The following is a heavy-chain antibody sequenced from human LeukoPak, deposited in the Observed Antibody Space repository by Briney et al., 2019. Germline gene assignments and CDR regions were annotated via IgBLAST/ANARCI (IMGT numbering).Heavy chain of an antibody. V-gene: IGHV3-30*18. CDR2: ISYDGSNK. CDR3: AKDYYGSGSYYNEGTFDY. CDR1: GFTFSSYG. D-gene: IGHD3-10*01. J-gene: IGHJ4*02. Sequence: PGGSLRLSCAASGFTFSSYGTHWVRQAPGKGLEWVAVISYDGSNKYYADSVKGRFTISRDNSKNTLYLQMNSLRAEDTAVYYCAKDYYGSGSYYNEGTFDYWGQGTLVTVSS.